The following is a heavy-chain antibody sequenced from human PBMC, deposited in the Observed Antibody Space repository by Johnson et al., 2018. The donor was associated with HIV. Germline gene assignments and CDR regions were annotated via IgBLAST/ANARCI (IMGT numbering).Heavy chain of an antibody. CDR2: IYSDGTT. CDR1: GFTVRSSY. Sequence: VQLVESGGGLVQPGGSLRLSCAASGFTVRSSYMSWVRQAPGKGLEHVSVIYSDGTTYYADFVKGRFTISRDSSKDTLYLQMNSLRVEDTAVYYCARALSRFGVSDAFDVWGQGTMVTVSS. V-gene: IGHV3-66*01. D-gene: IGHD3-10*01. J-gene: IGHJ3*01. CDR3: ARALSRFGVSDAFDV.